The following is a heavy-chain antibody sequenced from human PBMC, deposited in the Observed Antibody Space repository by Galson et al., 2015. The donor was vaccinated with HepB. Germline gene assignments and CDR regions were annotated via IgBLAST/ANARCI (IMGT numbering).Heavy chain of an antibody. Sequence: SVKVSCKASGYTFTSYAMHWVRQAPGQRLEWMGWINAGNGNTKYSQKFQGRVTITRDTSASTAYMELSSLRSEDTAVYYCATGGCSGGSCYFPFDYWGQGTLVTVSS. V-gene: IGHV1-3*01. J-gene: IGHJ4*02. CDR2: INAGNGNT. D-gene: IGHD2-15*01. CDR3: ATGGCSGGSCYFPFDY. CDR1: GYTFTSYA.